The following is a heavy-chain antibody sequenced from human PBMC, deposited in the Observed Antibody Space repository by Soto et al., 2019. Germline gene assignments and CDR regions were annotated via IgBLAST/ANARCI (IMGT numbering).Heavy chain of an antibody. Sequence: ASGGGLVQPGGSLRLSCAASGFTFRNYWMSWVRQAPGKGLEWVANIKQDGTEKNYVDSVRGRFTISRDNAKNSLDLQMNSLTAEDTAVYYCASVAIRGQGTLVTVSS. J-gene: IGHJ4*02. V-gene: IGHV3-7*01. CDR2: IKQDGTEK. CDR3: ASVAI. D-gene: IGHD5-12*01. CDR1: GFTFRNYW.